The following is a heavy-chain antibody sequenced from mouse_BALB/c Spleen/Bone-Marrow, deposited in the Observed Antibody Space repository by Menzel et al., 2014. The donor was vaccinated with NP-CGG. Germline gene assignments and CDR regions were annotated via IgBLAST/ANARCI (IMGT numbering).Heavy chain of an antibody. CDR3: ARRIAVLVSPAY. Sequence: QVQLQQPGAELVRPGTSVKVSCKASGYAFTNYLIEWVKQRPGQGLEWIGEINPGSGGTNYNEKLKGKATLTADKSSSTAYRQISRLRSDDSEVYDCARRIAVLVSPAYWGQGTLVTVSP. V-gene: IGHV1-54*01. CDR1: GYAFTNYL. D-gene: IGHD6-2*01. J-gene: IGHJ3*01. CDR2: INPGSGGT.